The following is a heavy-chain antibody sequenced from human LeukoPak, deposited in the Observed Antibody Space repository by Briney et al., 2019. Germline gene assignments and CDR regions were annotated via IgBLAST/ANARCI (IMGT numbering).Heavy chain of an antibody. CDR2: ISYDGSMK. D-gene: IGHD6-13*01. J-gene: IGHJ4*02. CDR1: GFTFSSYG. Sequence: PGRSLRLSCAASGFTFSSYGMHWVRQAPGKGLEWVAVISYDGSMKYYADSVKGRFTISRDNSKNTLYLQMNSLRAEDTAVYYCARRYSNTWYYFDYWGQGTLVTVSS. CDR3: ARRYSNTWYYFDY. V-gene: IGHV3-30*03.